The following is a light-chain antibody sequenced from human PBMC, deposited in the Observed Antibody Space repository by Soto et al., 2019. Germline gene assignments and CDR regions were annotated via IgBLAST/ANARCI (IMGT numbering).Light chain of an antibody. CDR3: SSYTSSSPV. V-gene: IGLV2-14*01. CDR1: SSDVGGYNY. J-gene: IGLJ2*01. Sequence: QSALTQPASVSGSPGQSITISCTGTSSDVGGYNYVSWYQQHPGQAPKLMIYDVSNRPSGVSNRFSGSKSGNTASLTISGLEAEDEDDYYCSSYTSSSPVFGGGTKLTVL. CDR2: DVS.